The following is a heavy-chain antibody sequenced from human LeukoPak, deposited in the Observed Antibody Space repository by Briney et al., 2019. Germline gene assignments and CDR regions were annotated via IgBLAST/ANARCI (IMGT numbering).Heavy chain of an antibody. V-gene: IGHV3-30-3*01. CDR3: AKDLHYYDSSGYPYFDS. D-gene: IGHD3-22*01. CDR1: GFTFSSYA. Sequence: GGSLRLSCAASGFTFSSYAMHWVRQAPGKGLEWVAVISYDGSNKYYADSVKGRFTISRDNSKYTLYLQMNSLRDEDTAVYYCAKDLHYYDSSGYPYFDSWGQGTLVTVSS. J-gene: IGHJ4*02. CDR2: ISYDGSNK.